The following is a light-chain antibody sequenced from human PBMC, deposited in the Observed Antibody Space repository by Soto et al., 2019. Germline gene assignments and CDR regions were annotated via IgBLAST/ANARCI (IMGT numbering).Light chain of an antibody. CDR1: QSVSSN. J-gene: IGKJ1*01. Sequence: EIVITQSPATLSFSGCARSTLSCRASQSVSSNLAWYQQKPGQAPRLLIYGASTRATGIPARFSGSGSGTEFTLTISRLETEDFAVYYCQQYGSSPTFGQGTKVDIK. V-gene: IGKV3-15*01. CDR2: GAS. CDR3: QQYGSSPT.